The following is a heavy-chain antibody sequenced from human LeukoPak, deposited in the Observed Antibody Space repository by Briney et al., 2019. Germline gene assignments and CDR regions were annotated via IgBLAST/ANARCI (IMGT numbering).Heavy chain of an antibody. V-gene: IGHV1-46*01. D-gene: IGHD3-10*01. CDR2: INPTGGST. CDR3: ARDHSPRLVRGVGGPKKDDYMDV. CDR1: GYTFTSYY. Sequence: ASVKVSCKASGYTFTSYYMHWVRQAPGQGLEWMGLINPTGGSTGYAQKFQGRVTMTRDMSTSTDYMELSSLRSEDTAIYYCARDHSPRLVRGVGGPKKDDYMDVWGKGTTVTVSS. J-gene: IGHJ6*03.